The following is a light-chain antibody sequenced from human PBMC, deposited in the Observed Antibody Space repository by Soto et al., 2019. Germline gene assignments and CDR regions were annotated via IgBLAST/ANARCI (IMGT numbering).Light chain of an antibody. CDR1: QSVTNY. CDR2: SAS. CDR3: QQSYDTRMYT. J-gene: IGKJ2*01. V-gene: IGKV1-39*01. Sequence: DIQMTQSPSSLSASVGDRVTITCRASQSVTNYLNWYQQKPGKAPILLIYSASTLQSGVPSRFSGSGSETDFTLTISTLQPEDFATYFCQQSYDTRMYTFGQWTKLEI.